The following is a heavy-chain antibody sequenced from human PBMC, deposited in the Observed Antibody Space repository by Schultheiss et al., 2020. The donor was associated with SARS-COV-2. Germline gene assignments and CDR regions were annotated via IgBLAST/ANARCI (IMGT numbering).Heavy chain of an antibody. D-gene: IGHD6-6*01. V-gene: IGHV1-18*01. CDR2: ISAYNGNT. CDR3: ARLAAARYYYGMDV. Sequence: ASVKVSCKASGYTFTSYGISWVRQAPGQGLEWMGWISAYNGNTKYSQKFQGRVTITRDTSASTAYMELSSLRSEDTAVYYCARLAAARYYYGMDVWGQGTTVTVSS. J-gene: IGHJ6*02. CDR1: GYTFTSYG.